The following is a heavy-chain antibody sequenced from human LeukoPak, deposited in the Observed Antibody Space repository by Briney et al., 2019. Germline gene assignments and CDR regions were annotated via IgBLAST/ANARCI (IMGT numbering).Heavy chain of an antibody. D-gene: IGHD3/OR15-3a*01. J-gene: IGHJ4*02. CDR2: ISAYNGNT. Sequence: ASVKVSCKASGYTFTGFGISWVRQAPGQGLEWMGWISAYNGNTNYAQKLQGRVTMTTDTSTNTAYMELRSLRSDDTAVYSCARLLDPGLDYWGQGTLVTVSS. V-gene: IGHV1-18*01. CDR3: ARLLDPGLDY. CDR1: GYTFTGFG.